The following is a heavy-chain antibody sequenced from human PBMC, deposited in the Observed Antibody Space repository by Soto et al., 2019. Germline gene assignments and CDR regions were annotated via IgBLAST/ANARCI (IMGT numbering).Heavy chain of an antibody. Sequence: QVQLVESGGGVVQPGRSLRLSCAASGFTFSSYGMHWVRQAPGKGLEWVAVIWYDGSNKYYADSVKGRFTISRDNCKNTLYLQMNSLRAEDTAVYYCARPHAYCGGDCRDWYFDLWGRGTLVTVSS. D-gene: IGHD2-21*02. J-gene: IGHJ2*01. V-gene: IGHV3-33*01. CDR2: IWYDGSNK. CDR3: ARPHAYCGGDCRDWYFDL. CDR1: GFTFSSYG.